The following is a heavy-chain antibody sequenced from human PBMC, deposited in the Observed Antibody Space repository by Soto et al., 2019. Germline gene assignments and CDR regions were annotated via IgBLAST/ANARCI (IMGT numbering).Heavy chain of an antibody. V-gene: IGHV1-69*14. Sequence: QVQLVQSGAEVKKPGSSVKVSCKASGDTFNSYAISWVRQAPGQGLEWMGGIIRIFGTADYAQKFQGRVTITEDKSTSTAYMEMSSLRSEDTAVYYCARNPMTTVTTIYYYGMDVWGQGTTVTVSS. CDR1: GDTFNSYA. CDR2: IIRIFGTA. J-gene: IGHJ6*02. CDR3: ARNPMTTVTTIYYYGMDV. D-gene: IGHD4-17*01.